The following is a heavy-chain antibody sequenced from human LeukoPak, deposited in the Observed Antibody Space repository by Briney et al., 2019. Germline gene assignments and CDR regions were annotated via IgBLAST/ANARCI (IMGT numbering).Heavy chain of an antibody. CDR2: INHSGST. J-gene: IGHJ4*02. CDR1: GGSFSGYY. D-gene: IGHD4-17*01. V-gene: IGHV4-34*01. Sequence: SETLSLTCAAYGGSFSGYYWSWIRQPPGKGLEWIGEINHSGSTNYNPSLKSRVTISVDTSKNQFSLKLSSVTAADTAVYYCARWETTGNFDYWGQGTLVTVSS. CDR3: ARWETTGNFDY.